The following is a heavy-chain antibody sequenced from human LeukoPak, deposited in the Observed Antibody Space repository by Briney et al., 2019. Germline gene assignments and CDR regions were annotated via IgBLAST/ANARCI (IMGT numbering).Heavy chain of an antibody. CDR2: VHYTGNA. D-gene: IGHD5-18*01. CDR3: ARLTWDTTMVRYYFDF. Sequence: SETLSLTCTVSGGSISGYYWNWIRQPPGKRLEWIGYVHYTGNAIYNPSLQSRVTISLDTSNTQFSLRLRSVTAADTAVYYCARLTWDTTMVRYYFDFWGQGTLVTVSS. CDR1: GGSISGYY. J-gene: IGHJ4*02. V-gene: IGHV4-59*08.